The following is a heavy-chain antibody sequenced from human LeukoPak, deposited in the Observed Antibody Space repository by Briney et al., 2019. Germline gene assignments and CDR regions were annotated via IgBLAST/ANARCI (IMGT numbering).Heavy chain of an antibody. CDR1: GFTFSSYA. CDR3: AKPSTGVDYYFDY. Sequence: GGSLRLSCAASGFTFSSYAMSWVRQAPGKGLEWVSDISGSGRSTYFADSVKGRLTISRDNSKNTLYLQMNSLRAEDTAVYYCAKPSTGVDYYFDYWGQGTLVTVSS. V-gene: IGHV3-23*01. D-gene: IGHD3-3*01. J-gene: IGHJ4*02. CDR2: ISGSGRST.